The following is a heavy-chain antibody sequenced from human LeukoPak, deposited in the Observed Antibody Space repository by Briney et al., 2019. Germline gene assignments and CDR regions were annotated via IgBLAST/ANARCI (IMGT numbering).Heavy chain of an antibody. J-gene: IGHJ4*02. CDR3: AKDNAIIVVVVAATHFDY. V-gene: IGHV3-23*01. CDR1: GFTFSSYA. D-gene: IGHD2-15*01. Sequence: GGSLRLSCAASGFTFSSYAMSWVRQAPGKGLEWVSAISGSGGSTYYAASVKGRFTIARDNSKNMPYLQMNSLRAENTAVYYCAKDNAIIVVVVAATHFDYWGQGTLVTVSS. CDR2: ISGSGGST.